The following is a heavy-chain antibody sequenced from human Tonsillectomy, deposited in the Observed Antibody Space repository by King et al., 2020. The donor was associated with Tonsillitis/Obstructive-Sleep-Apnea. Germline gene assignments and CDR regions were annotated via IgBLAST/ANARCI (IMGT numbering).Heavy chain of an antibody. J-gene: IGHJ6*02. CDR3: ARSPPDDFGVVSPLGGWDYYGMDV. CDR2: IYYSGST. Sequence: VQLQESGPGLVKPSETLSLTCTVSGGSISNYYWSWVRQPPGKGLEWIGYIYYSGSTNYNPSLQSRVTISVDTSKNQFSLKLSSVTAADTAVYYCARSPPDDFGVVSPLGGWDYYGMDVWGQGTPVTVSS. CDR1: GGSISNYY. V-gene: IGHV4-59*08. D-gene: IGHD3-3*01.